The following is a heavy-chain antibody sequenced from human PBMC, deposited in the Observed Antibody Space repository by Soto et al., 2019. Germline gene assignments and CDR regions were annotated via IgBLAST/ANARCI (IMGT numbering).Heavy chain of an antibody. CDR3: ASPTALRAPNYYYYYYMDV. J-gene: IGHJ6*03. V-gene: IGHV3-66*01. Sequence: GGSLRLSCAASGFTVSSNYMSWVRQAPGKGLEWVSVIYSGGSTYYADSVKGRFTISRDNSKNTRYLQMNSLRVEDTAVYYCASPTALRAPNYYYYYYMDVWGKGTTVTVSS. CDR1: GFTVSSNY. CDR2: IYSGGST. D-gene: IGHD3-3*01.